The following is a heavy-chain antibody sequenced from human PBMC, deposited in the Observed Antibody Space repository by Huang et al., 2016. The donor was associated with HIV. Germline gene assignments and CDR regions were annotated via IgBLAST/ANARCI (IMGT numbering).Heavy chain of an antibody. D-gene: IGHD3-16*01. J-gene: IGHJ4*02. CDR2: MLPRFRAP. Sequence: QVQLEQSGPAVRKPGSSVKVSCQASGGSFSDQIISWVRQAPGQRFEWRGGMLPRFRAPAYAQEFKGRVTMTADESTATIYMERNSLTSEDTAVYYCAMSLRYQYDSRSYWGRYFDYWGQGTLVTVSS. CDR3: AMSLRYQYDSRSYWGRYFDY. CDR1: GGSFSDQI. V-gene: IGHV1-69*01.